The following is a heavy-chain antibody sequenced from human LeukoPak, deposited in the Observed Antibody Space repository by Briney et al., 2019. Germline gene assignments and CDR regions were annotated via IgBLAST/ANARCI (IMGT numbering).Heavy chain of an antibody. Sequence: SETLSLTCTVSGGSTSSYYWSWIRQPPGKGLEWIGYIYYSGSTNYNPSLKSRVTISVDTSKNQFSLKLSSVTAADTAVYYCARHSRGYSGYDTGYYFDYWSQGTLVTVSS. V-gene: IGHV4-59*08. CDR1: GGSTSSYY. J-gene: IGHJ4*02. CDR2: IYYSGST. CDR3: ARHSRGYSGYDTGYYFDY. D-gene: IGHD5-12*01.